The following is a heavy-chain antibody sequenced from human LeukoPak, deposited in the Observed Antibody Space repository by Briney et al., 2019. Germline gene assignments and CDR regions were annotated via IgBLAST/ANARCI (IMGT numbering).Heavy chain of an antibody. CDR3: ARHGGSLGYFDY. V-gene: IGHV4-59*08. CDR2: VYDSGTT. J-gene: IGHJ4*02. CDR1: GGSIGTYY. D-gene: IGHD3-16*01. Sequence: SETLSLSCSLSGGSIGTYYWSWIRQTPGKGLQWIGYVYDSGTTNYNPSLERRVTISSDASKNVLSLNVRSVTAADTAIYYCARHGGSLGYFDYWGQGTLVTVAS.